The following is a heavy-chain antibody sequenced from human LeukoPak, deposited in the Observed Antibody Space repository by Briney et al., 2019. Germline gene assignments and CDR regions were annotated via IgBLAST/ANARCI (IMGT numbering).Heavy chain of an antibody. CDR3: ARLDEAFDN. J-gene: IGHJ4*02. CDR2: ISSSSSYI. D-gene: IGHD5-24*01. CDR1: GFTFSAYT. Sequence: GGSLRLSCTASGFTFSAYTINWVRQAPGKGLEWVSSISSSSSYIYYEDSVRGRFTISRDNTKNSLYLQMNSLRAEDTAIYYCARLDEAFDNWGQGTLVTVSS. V-gene: IGHV3-21*01.